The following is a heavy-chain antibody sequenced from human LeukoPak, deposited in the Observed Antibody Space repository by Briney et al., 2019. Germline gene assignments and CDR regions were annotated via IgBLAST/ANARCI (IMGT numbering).Heavy chain of an antibody. CDR3: ARGRRSNLNP. CDR1: GFTFSDY. Sequence: GGSLRLSCAASGFTFSDYMSWIRQAPGKGLEWVANIKQDGSEKYYVDSVRGRFTISRDNAKSSLYLQMNSLRAEDTAVCYCARGRRSNLNPWGQGTLVTVSS. CDR2: IKQDGSEK. D-gene: IGHD2-2*01. J-gene: IGHJ5*02. V-gene: IGHV3-7*04.